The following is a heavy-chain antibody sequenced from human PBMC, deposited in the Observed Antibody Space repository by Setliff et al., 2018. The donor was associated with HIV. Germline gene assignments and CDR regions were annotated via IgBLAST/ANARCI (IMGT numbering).Heavy chain of an antibody. CDR3: ATFYSGYDLDAFDI. D-gene: IGHD5-12*01. V-gene: IGHV3-33*01. J-gene: IGHJ3*02. Sequence: GGSLRLSCAASGFTFSTYGMHWARQAPGKGLEWVAIIWFDGSKTYYADSVKGRFTISRDNSKNTLYLQMNSLRAGDTAVYYCATFYSGYDLDAFDIWGQGTMVTVSS. CDR2: IWFDGSKT. CDR1: GFTFSTYG.